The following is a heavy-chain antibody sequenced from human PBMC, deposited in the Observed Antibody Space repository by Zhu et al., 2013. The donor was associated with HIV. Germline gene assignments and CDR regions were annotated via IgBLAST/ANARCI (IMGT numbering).Heavy chain of an antibody. Sequence: EVQLLESGGGLVQPGGSLRLSCAASGFSFSNYVMSWVRQAPGKGLEWVSGISGSGGSTNYADSVKGRFTISRDNSKNTLYLQMNRLRAEDTAVYYCARGRSYYYYYGMDVWGQGTTVTVSS. D-gene: IGHD1-26*01. CDR3: ARGRSYYYYYGMDV. J-gene: IGHJ6*02. CDR2: ISGSGGST. V-gene: IGHV3-23*01. CDR1: GFSFSNYV.